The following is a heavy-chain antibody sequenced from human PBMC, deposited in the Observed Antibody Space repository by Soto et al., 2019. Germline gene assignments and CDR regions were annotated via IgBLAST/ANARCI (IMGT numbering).Heavy chain of an antibody. Sequence: GGSLRLSGAASGFTFSGSSMHWVRQASWKGLEWVGRIRSKANSYATAYAASVKGRFTISRDDSKNTAYLQMNSLKTEDTAVYYCTRHGGTPDYWGQGTLVTVYS. V-gene: IGHV3-73*01. J-gene: IGHJ4*02. CDR3: TRHGGTPDY. D-gene: IGHD3-10*01. CDR1: GFTFSGSS. CDR2: IRSKANSYAT.